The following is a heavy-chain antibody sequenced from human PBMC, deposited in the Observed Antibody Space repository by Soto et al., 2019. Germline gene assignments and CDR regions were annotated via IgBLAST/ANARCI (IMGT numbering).Heavy chain of an antibody. J-gene: IGHJ4*02. Sequence: QVQLQQWGAGLLKPSETLSLTCAVYGGSFSGYYWSWIRQPPGKGLEWIGEINHSGSTNYNPSHKSRVTISVDQSKNQFSLKLSSVTAADTDVYYCARAGGAIVVVPARIVYFDYWGQGTLVTVSS. V-gene: IGHV4-34*01. D-gene: IGHD2-2*01. CDR3: ARAGGAIVVVPARIVYFDY. CDR2: INHSGST. CDR1: GGSFSGYY.